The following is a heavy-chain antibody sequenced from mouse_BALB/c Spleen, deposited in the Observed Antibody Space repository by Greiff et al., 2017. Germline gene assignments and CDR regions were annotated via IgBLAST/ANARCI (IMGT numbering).Heavy chain of an antibody. CDR3: ARAGYYAMDY. CDR1: GFSLTSYG. J-gene: IGHJ4*01. CDR2: IWSGGST. Sequence: QVQLQQSGPGLVQPSQSLSITCTVSGFSLTSYGVHWVRQSPGKGLEWLGVIWSGGSTDYNAAFLSRLSISKDNSKSQVFFKMNSLQADDTAIYYCARAGYYAMDYWGQGTSVTVSS. V-gene: IGHV2-4-1*01.